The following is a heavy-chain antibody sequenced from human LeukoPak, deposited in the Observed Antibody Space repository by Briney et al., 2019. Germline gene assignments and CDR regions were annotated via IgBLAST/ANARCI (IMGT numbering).Heavy chain of an antibody. CDR1: GFTFSSYE. CDR3: ARDVAYSAFDY. CDR2: IRPDGSEG. Sequence: GGSLRLSCAASGFTFSSYEMNWVRQAPGKGLEWVATIRPDGSEGSYADSVRGRFTISRDNSKNSFYLQMSSLRAEDTGVFYCARDVAYSAFDYWGQGTLVTVSS. J-gene: IGHJ4*02. V-gene: IGHV3-7*01. D-gene: IGHD2-21*01.